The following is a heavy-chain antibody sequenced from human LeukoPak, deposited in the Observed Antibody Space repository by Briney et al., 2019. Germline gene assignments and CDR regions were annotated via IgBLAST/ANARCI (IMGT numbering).Heavy chain of an antibody. CDR2: MYYSGST. CDR1: GGSVSRSNYY. Sequence: KTSETLSLTCNVSGGSVSRSNYYWTWIRQPPGKGLEWIGYMYYSGSTYYNPSLKSRVTISIDTSKNQFSLKLSSVTAADTAVYYCASEYRSDSYFDLWGRGTLVTVSS. V-gene: IGHV4-61*01. D-gene: IGHD6-19*01. CDR3: ASEYRSDSYFDL. J-gene: IGHJ2*01.